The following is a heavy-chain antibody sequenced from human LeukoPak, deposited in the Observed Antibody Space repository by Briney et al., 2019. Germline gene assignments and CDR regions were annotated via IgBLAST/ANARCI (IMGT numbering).Heavy chain of an antibody. CDR1: GYSFSNDW. CDR3: ARRGIAAGMDV. Sequence: GESLKISCKGSGYSFSNDWIGWVRQMPGKGLEWMGRIDPSDSYTNYSPSFQGHVTISADKSISTAYLQWSSLKASDTAMYYCARRGIAAGMDVWGQGTTVTVSS. V-gene: IGHV5-10-1*01. J-gene: IGHJ6*02. CDR2: IDPSDSYT. D-gene: IGHD6-13*01.